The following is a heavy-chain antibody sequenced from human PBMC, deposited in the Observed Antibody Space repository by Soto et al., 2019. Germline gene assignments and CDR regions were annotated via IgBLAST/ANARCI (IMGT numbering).Heavy chain of an antibody. Sequence: GGSLRLSCAASGFNFGVFGMHWVRQAPGKGLEWLSVLSYEGSEEYYADSVRGRFTISRDNSKNTLFLQMDSLRVDDTGVYYCALTRRSSLLEVAGPGFEYWGKGTLVT. J-gene: IGHJ4*02. CDR1: GFNFGVFG. CDR3: ALTRRSSLLEVAGPGFEY. CDR2: LSYEGSEE. V-gene: IGHV3-30*03. D-gene: IGHD6-19*01.